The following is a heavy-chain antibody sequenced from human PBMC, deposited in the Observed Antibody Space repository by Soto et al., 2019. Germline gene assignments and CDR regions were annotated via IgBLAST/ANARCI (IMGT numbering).Heavy chain of an antibody. J-gene: IGHJ4*02. Sequence: QVHLQESGPGLLKPSETLCLTCGVSGGPIRSYYLSWVRQAPGKGLEWIAYIAYTGITGYNPALRSRVTISGDTSQNLFSLKMTSVTAADTAVYYCAREGFSGYEALDYWGQGILVTVSS. CDR2: IAYTGIT. CDR1: GGPIRSYY. CDR3: AREGFSGYEALDY. D-gene: IGHD5-12*01. V-gene: IGHV4-59*01.